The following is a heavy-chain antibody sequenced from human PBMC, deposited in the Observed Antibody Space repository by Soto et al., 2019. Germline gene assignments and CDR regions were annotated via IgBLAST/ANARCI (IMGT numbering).Heavy chain of an antibody. V-gene: IGHV3-7*01. J-gene: IGHJ4*02. Sequence: EVQLVESGGGLVQPGGSLRLSCAVSGFTFSSYWMSWVLQAPGRGLEWVATIAHDGSEKFYVESVKGRFTISRDNTKNSLYLQMNSLRAEDTAVYYCAGESNAHFDYWGQGTMVTVAS. CDR1: GFTFSSYW. CDR2: IAHDGSEK. CDR3: AGESNAHFDY. D-gene: IGHD7-27*01.